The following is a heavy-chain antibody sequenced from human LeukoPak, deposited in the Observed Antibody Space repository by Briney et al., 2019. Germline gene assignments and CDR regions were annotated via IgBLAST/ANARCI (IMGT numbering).Heavy chain of an antibody. Sequence: ASVKVSCKASGYTFTSYGISWVRQAPGQGLEWMGWISAYNGNTNYAQKLQGRVTMTTDTSTSTAYMELRSLRSDDTAVYCCARAPRVAAAGLLDYWGQGTLVTVSS. V-gene: IGHV1-18*04. J-gene: IGHJ4*02. CDR2: ISAYNGNT. D-gene: IGHD6-13*01. CDR1: GYTFTSYG. CDR3: ARAPRVAAAGLLDY.